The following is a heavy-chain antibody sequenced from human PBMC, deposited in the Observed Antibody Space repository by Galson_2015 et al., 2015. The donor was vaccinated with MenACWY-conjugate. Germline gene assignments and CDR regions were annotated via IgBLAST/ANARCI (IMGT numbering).Heavy chain of an antibody. CDR2: INGAGTDT. J-gene: IGHJ4*02. V-gene: IGHV3-74*01. CDR1: GFTFSSYW. CDR3: VRSVVAAYGYFDY. Sequence: SLRLSCAASGFTFSSYWMHWVRQAPGKGLVWVSRINGAGTDTSCADSVKGRFTISRDNAKNTLYLQMNSLRDDDTAVYYCVRSVVAAYGYFDYWGQGTLVTVSS. D-gene: IGHD2-15*01.